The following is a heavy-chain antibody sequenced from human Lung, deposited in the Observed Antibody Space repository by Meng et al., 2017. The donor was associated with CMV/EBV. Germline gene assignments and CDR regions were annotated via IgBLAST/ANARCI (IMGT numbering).Heavy chain of an antibody. CDR3: ARGKDIVVVPAAYTFDY. J-gene: IGHJ4*02. D-gene: IGHD2-2*01. CDR2: IIPIFGTA. V-gene: IGHV1-69*05. CDR1: GGTFSSYA. Sequence: SXXVSXKASGGTFSSYAISWVRQAPGQGLEWMGGIIPIFGTANYAQKFQGRVTITTDESTSTAYMELSSLRSEDTAVYYCARGKDIVVVPAAYTFDYWGQGTXVTVYS.